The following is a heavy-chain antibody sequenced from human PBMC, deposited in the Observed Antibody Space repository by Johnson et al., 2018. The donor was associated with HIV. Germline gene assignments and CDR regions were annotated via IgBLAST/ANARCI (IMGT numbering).Heavy chain of an antibody. CDR3: AKGASGSQRRGAFHI. CDR2: MYGGGST. CDR1: GFTVTNKY. V-gene: IGHV3-66*01. Sequence: VQLVESGGGLVQPGGSLRLSCAASGFTVTNKYMSWVRQAPGKGLEWVSVMYGGGSTYHADSVKGRFSLSRDNSKNTVYLQMNSLRAEDTAVYYCAKGASGSQRRGAFHIWGQGTMVTVSS. D-gene: IGHD1-26*01. J-gene: IGHJ3*02.